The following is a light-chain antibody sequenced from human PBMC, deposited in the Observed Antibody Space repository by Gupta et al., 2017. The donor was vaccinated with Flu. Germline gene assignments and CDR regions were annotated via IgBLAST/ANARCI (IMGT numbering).Light chain of an antibody. V-gene: IGLV2-14*03. CDR3: CTYTTSTNLVK. J-gene: IGLJ2*01. Sequence: TITCSQANSDVGGDYYVSWYQQHPGSTPTLIIFNVSNRPPGVANGFSGSKSGGTASLTISGLHEADAADYYCCTYTTSTNLVKFGGGTKLAVL. CDR1: NSDVGGDYY. CDR2: NVS.